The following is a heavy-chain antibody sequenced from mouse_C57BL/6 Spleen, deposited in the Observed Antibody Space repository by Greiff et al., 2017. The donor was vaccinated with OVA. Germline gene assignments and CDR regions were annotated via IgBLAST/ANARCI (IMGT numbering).Heavy chain of an antibody. V-gene: IGHV1-82*01. D-gene: IGHD1-1*01. Sequence: QVQLKQSGPELVKPGASVKISCKASGYAFSSSWMNWVKQRPGKGLEWIGRIYPGDGDTNYNGKFKGKATLTADKSSSTAYMQLSSLTSEDSAVYFWARDYYGSSDWYFDVWGKGTTVTVSS. CDR3: ARDYYGSSDWYFDV. CDR2: IYPGDGDT. CDR1: GYAFSSSW. J-gene: IGHJ1*03.